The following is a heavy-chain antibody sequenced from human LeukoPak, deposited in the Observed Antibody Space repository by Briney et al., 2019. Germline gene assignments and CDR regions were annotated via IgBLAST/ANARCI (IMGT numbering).Heavy chain of an antibody. CDR2: ISSSGSTI. V-gene: IGHV3-48*03. Sequence: GGSLRLSCAASGFTFSSYEMNWVRQAPGKGLEWVSYISSSGSTIYYADSVKGRLTISRDTAKHSLYLQMNSLRAEDTAVYYCARAGLGKGVWFDPWGQGTLVTVSS. J-gene: IGHJ5*02. CDR3: ARAGLGKGVWFDP. CDR1: GFTFSSYE. D-gene: IGHD7-27*01.